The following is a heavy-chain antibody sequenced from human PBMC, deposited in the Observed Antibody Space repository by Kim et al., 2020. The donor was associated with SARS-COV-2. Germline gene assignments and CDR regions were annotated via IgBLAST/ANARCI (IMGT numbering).Heavy chain of an antibody. D-gene: IGHD4-17*01. V-gene: IGHV1-3*01. Sequence: YSQKFQGRVTITKATAESTADMELSSLRSEDTAVYYCAGAIEDYGDPFFDYWGQGTLVTVSS. J-gene: IGHJ4*02. CDR3: AGAIEDYGDPFFDY.